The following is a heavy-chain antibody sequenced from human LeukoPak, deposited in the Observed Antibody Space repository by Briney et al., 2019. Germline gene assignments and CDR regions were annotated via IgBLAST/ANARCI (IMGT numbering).Heavy chain of an antibody. J-gene: IGHJ5*02. Sequence: APVKVSCKASGYTFTSYYMHWVRQAPGQGLEWMGIINPSGGSTSYAQKFQGRVTMTRDTSTSTVYMELSSLRSEDTAVYYCVRDQSGTGEGDWFDPWGQGTLVTVSS. CDR2: INPSGGST. V-gene: IGHV1-46*01. D-gene: IGHD1-26*01. CDR1: GYTFTSYY. CDR3: VRDQSGTGEGDWFDP.